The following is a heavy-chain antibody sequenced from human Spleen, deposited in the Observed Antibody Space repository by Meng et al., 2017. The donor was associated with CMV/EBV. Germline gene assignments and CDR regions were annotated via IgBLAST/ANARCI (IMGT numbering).Heavy chain of an antibody. D-gene: IGHD6-13*01. CDR1: GYAFIGYY. V-gene: IGHV1-2*02. J-gene: IGHJ4*02. CDR3: ARSHSPHSGSSYVDY. Sequence: ASVKVYCKASGYAFIGYYMHWVRQAPGQGLEWMGWINPNGGGPNYAQKCQGRVTMTRDTSINTAYVELTSLTSDDTALYYCARSHSPHSGSSYVDYLGQGPLVTVSS. CDR2: INPNGGGP.